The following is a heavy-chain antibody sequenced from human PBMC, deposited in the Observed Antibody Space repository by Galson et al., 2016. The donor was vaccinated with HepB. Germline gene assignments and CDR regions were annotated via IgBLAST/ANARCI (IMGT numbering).Heavy chain of an antibody. CDR2: MNLNSGNT. V-gene: IGHV1-8*01. Sequence: QGLEWMGWMNLNSGNTGYAQKFQGRVTMTRDTSISTAYMELSSLKSEDTAVYYCVRGRYGDYDGGFDYWGQGTLVTVSS. J-gene: IGHJ4*02. CDR3: VRGRYGDYDGGFDY. D-gene: IGHD4-17*01.